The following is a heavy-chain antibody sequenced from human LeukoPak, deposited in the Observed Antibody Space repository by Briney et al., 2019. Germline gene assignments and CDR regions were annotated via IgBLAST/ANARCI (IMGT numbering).Heavy chain of an antibody. CDR2: ISASGYST. CDR1: GFTFSSYA. Sequence: GGSLRLSCAASGFTFSSYAMSWVRQAPGKGLEWVSAISASGYSTYYADSVKGRFTISRDNSKKTLYLQMNSLRAEDTAIFYCAKDVYNWNFYFDYWGQRTLVTVSS. CDR3: AKDVYNWNFYFDY. V-gene: IGHV3-23*01. J-gene: IGHJ4*02. D-gene: IGHD1-7*01.